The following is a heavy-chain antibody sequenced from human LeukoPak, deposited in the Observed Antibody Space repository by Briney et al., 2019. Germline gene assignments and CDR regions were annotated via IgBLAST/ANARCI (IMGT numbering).Heavy chain of an antibody. CDR2: VGTDGSSA. V-gene: IGHV3-74*01. Sequence: GGSLRLSCAASGFSFSNYRMDWVRQVPGKGPVWVSRVGTDGSSAAYADHVKGRFTISRDNAKNTLYLQMNSLRVEDTAVYYCARDKYGGNSNAFDIWGQGTLVTVSS. CDR1: GFSFSNYR. D-gene: IGHD4-23*01. CDR3: ARDKYGGNSNAFDI. J-gene: IGHJ3*02.